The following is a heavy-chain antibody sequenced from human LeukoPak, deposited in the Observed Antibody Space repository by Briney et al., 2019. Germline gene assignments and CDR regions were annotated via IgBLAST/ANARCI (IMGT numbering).Heavy chain of an antibody. CDR3: ARHQATPASAFDY. CDR2: IYYSGST. V-gene: IGHV4-59*08. Sequence: SETLSLTCTVSGGSISSYFWSWVRQPPGKGLEWIGYIYYSGSTNYNPSLKSRVTISVDTSKNQFSLRLSSVTAPDTAVYYCARHQATPASAFDYWGQGTLVTVSS. D-gene: IGHD2-15*01. CDR1: GGSISSYF. J-gene: IGHJ4*02.